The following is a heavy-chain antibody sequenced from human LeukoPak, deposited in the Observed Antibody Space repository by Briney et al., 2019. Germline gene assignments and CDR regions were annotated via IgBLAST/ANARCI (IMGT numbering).Heavy chain of an antibody. CDR2: ISSSGSTI. J-gene: IGHJ5*02. D-gene: IGHD3-9*01. CDR3: ARETTYYDILTGSLPGWFDP. Sequence: PGGSLRLSCAASGFTFSDYYMSWIRQAPGKGLEWVSYISSSGSTIYYADSVKGRFTISRHNAKHSLYLQMNSLRAEDTAVYYCARETTYYDILTGSLPGWFDPWGQGTLVTVSS. V-gene: IGHV3-11*04. CDR1: GFTFSDYY.